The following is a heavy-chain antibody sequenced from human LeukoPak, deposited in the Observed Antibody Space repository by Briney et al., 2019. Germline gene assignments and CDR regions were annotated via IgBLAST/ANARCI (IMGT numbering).Heavy chain of an antibody. CDR3: ARDRFYYYYYYYMDV. V-gene: IGHV3-7*01. CDR2: IKQDGSEK. Sequence: QPGGSLRLSCAASGFTFSSYWMSWVRQAPGKGLEWVANIKQDGSEKYYVDSVKGRFTISRDNAKNSLYLQMNSLRAEDTAVYYCARDRFYYYYYYYMDVWGQGTLVTVSS. CDR1: GFTFSSYW. J-gene: IGHJ6*03.